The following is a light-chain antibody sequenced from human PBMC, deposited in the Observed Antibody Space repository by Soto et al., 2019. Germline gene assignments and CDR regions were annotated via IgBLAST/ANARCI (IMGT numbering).Light chain of an antibody. J-gene: IGLJ3*02. CDR1: MSNIGKNY. CDR2: DIT. Sequence: QSVLTQPPSVSAAPGQTVTIDCSGSMSNIGKNYLSWYQQLPGTAPKLVIYDITKRPSGIGDRFSGSKSGPSAALGITGLQTGDEAYYFCASWDTSLSAVVFGGGTKLTVL. V-gene: IGLV1-51*01. CDR3: ASWDTSLSAVV.